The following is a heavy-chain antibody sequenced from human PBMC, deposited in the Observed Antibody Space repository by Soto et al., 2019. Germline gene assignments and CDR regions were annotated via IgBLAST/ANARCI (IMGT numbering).Heavy chain of an antibody. CDR3: ARVNGETVRYNCNYGPGPFDY. D-gene: IGHD1-7*01. CDR2: TWDDGSNK. V-gene: IGHV3-33*01. Sequence: QVQLVESGGGVVQPGRSLRLSCAASGFTFSSYGMHWVRQAPGKGLEWVAVTWDDGSNKYYADSVKGRITISRDNSKNTLDLQMNSLRDEDTAVYYCARVNGETVRYNCNYGPGPFDYWGQGTLVTVSS. J-gene: IGHJ4*02. CDR1: GFTFSSYG.